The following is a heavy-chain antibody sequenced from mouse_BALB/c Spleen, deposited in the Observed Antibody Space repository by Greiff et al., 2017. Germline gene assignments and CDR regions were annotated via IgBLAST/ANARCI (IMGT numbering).Heavy chain of an antibody. Sequence: VQLKESGAELVKPGASVKLSCTASGFNITDTYMHWVTQRPEQGLEWIGRIDPANGNTKYDPKFQGKATITADTSSNTAYLQLSSLTAEDTAVYYCARYREYWGQGTTLTVSS. J-gene: IGHJ2*01. V-gene: IGHV14-3*02. CDR3: ARYREY. CDR2: IDPANGNT. CDR1: GFNITDTY.